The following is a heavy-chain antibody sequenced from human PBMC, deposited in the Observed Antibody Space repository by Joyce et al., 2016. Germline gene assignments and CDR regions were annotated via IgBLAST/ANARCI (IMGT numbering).Heavy chain of an antibody. CDR1: GYKFATYW. Sequence: EVQLVQSGAEVKKPGESLTISCQGSGYKFATYWISWVRQVPGKGLEWMVRIDPIDSYINYSPSFQGQVAFSVNKSINTAFLLWSGVKASDGAIYYCERRAAGLIEYWGQGTLVTVSS. CDR3: ERRAAGLIEY. J-gene: IGHJ4*02. V-gene: IGHV5-10-1*03. D-gene: IGHD6-19*01. CDR2: IDPIDSYI.